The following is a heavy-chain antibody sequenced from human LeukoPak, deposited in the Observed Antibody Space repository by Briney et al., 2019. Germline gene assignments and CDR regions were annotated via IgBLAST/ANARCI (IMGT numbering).Heavy chain of an antibody. V-gene: IGHV4-34*01. J-gene: IGHJ4*02. CDR3: ASHGMDTAMVTSDY. D-gene: IGHD5-18*01. Sequence: SETLSLTCAVYGGSFSGYYWSWIRQPPGKGLEWIGEINHSGSTNYNPSLKSRVTISVDTSKNQFSLKLSSVTAADTAMYYCASHGMDTAMVTSDYWGQGTLVTVSS. CDR1: GGSFSGYY. CDR2: INHSGST.